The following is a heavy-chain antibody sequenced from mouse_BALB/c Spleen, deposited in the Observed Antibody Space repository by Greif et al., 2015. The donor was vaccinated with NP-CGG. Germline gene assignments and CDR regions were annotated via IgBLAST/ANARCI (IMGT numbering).Heavy chain of an antibody. CDR2: IRNKANGYTT. V-gene: IGHV7-3*02. J-gene: IGHJ2*01. CDR1: GFTFTDYY. D-gene: IGHD2-4*01. Sequence: EVHLVESGGGLVQPGGSLRLSCATSGFTFTDYYMSWVRQPPGKALEWLGFIRNKANGYTTEYSASVKGRFTISRDNSQSILYLQMNTLRAEDSATYYCASLYYDYDGYYFDYWGQGTTLTVSS. CDR3: ASLYYDYDGYYFDY.